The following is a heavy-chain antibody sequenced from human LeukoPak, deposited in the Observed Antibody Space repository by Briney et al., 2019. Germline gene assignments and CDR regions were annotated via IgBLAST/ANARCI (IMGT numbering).Heavy chain of an antibody. CDR2: ISSSGSTI. CDR3: ARDLGRVVVVPAAIDYYGMDV. Sequence: GGPLRLSCAASGFTFSDYYMSWIRQAPGKGLEWVSYISSSGSTIYYADSVKGRFTISRDNAKNSLYLQMNSLRAEDTAVYYCARDLGRVVVVPAAIDYYGMDVWGQGTTVTVSS. J-gene: IGHJ6*02. CDR1: GFTFSDYY. V-gene: IGHV3-11*01. D-gene: IGHD2-2*01.